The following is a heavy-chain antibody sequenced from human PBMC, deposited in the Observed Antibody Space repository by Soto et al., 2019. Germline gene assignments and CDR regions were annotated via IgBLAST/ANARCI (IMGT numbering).Heavy chain of an antibody. CDR1: GGSISSGGYS. CDR3: ARSGHYGSGSYSENWFDP. D-gene: IGHD3-10*01. J-gene: IGHJ5*02. CDR2: IYHSGST. V-gene: IGHV4-30-2*01. Sequence: SSETLSLTCAVSGGSISSGGYSWSWIRQPPGKGLEWIGYIYHSGSTYYNPSLKSRVTISVDRSKNQFSLKLSSVTAADTAVYYCARSGHYGSGSYSENWFDPWGQGTLVTVSS.